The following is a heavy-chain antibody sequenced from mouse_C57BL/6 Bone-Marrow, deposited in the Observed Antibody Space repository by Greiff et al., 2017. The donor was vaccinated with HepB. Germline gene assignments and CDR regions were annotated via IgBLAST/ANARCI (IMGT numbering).Heavy chain of an antibody. V-gene: IGHV5-15*01. CDR1: GFTFSDYG. J-gene: IGHJ1*03. CDR2: ISNLAYSI. CDR3: ARGGSSWNWYFDV. D-gene: IGHD1-1*01. Sequence: EVQLVESGGGLVQPGGSLKLSCAASGFTFSDYGMAWVRQAPRKGPEWVAFISNLAYSIYYADTVTGRFTISRENAKNTLYLEMSSLRSEDTAMYYCARGGSSWNWYFDVWGTGTTVTVSS.